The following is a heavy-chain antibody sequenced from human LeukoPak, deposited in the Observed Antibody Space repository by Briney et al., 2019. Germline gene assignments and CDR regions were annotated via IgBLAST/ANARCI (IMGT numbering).Heavy chain of an antibody. Sequence: SETLSLTCTVSGGSISSYYWSWIRQPPGKGLEWIGYIYYSGSNYYNPSLKSRVTISLDTSKNQFSLKLSSVTAADTAVYFCARTHDYGGNNDFDYWGQGILVTVSS. J-gene: IGHJ4*02. D-gene: IGHD4-23*01. CDR1: GGSISSYY. V-gene: IGHV4-59*01. CDR3: ARTHDYGGNNDFDY. CDR2: IYYSGSN.